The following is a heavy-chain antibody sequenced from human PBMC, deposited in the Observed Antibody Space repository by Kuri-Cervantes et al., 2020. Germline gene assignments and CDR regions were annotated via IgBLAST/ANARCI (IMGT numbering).Heavy chain of an antibody. CDR2: ISSSGSTI. D-gene: IGHD6-13*01. CDR1: GFSLSTYW. CDR3: ARVQTEFIAAAGLGY. J-gene: IGHJ4*02. Sequence: GGSLRLSCAASGFSLSTYWMNWVRQAPGKGLEWVSYISSSGSTIYYADSVKGRFTISRDNAKNSLYLQMNSLRAEDTAVYYCARVQTEFIAAAGLGYWGQGTLVTVSS. V-gene: IGHV3-48*04.